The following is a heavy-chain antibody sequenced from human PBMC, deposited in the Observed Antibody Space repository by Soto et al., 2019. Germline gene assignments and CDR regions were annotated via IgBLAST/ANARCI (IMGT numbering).Heavy chain of an antibody. V-gene: IGHV1-58*01. CDR3: AAAAADLIYYGMDV. CDR2: IVVGSGNT. D-gene: IGHD6-13*01. J-gene: IGHJ6*02. Sequence: SVKVSGKASGFAFTSSAVQWVRQARGQRLEWIGWIVVGSGNTNYAQKFQERVTITRDMSTSTAYMELSSLRSEDTAVYYCAAAAADLIYYGMDVWGQGTTVTVSS. CDR1: GFAFTSSA.